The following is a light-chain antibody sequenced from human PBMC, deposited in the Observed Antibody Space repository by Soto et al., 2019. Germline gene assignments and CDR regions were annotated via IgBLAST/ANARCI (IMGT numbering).Light chain of an antibody. Sequence: EIVLTQSPGTLSLSPGERATLFCRASQSVSSSYLAWFQQRPGQAPRLLIYGASSRATGIPDRFSGSGSGTDFTLTISRLEPEDLGMYYCQKYGSSPRTFGQGTKVEIK. V-gene: IGKV3-20*01. CDR1: QSVSSSY. J-gene: IGKJ1*01. CDR3: QKYGSSPRT. CDR2: GAS.